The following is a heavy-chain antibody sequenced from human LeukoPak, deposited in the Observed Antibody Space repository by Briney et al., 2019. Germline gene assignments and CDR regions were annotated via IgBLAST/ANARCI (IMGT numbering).Heavy chain of an antibody. CDR3: ARTFGGNAETGVDY. Sequence: GGSLRLSCAASGFTVSSNYMTWVRQAPGKGLEWVSTIYSGGSTYYADSVKGRFTISRDNSKNTLYLQMSSLRAEDTAVYHCARTFGGNAETGVDYWGQGTLVTVSS. V-gene: IGHV3-53*01. D-gene: IGHD4-23*01. J-gene: IGHJ4*02. CDR2: IYSGGST. CDR1: GFTVSSNY.